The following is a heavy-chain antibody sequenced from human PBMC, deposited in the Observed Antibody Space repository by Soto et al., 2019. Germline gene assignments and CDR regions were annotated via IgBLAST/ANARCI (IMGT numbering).Heavy chain of an antibody. J-gene: IGHJ4*02. CDR2: FSHGGNT. V-gene: IGHV4-30-4*01. Sequence: QVQLRESGPGLLKPSQTLSLTCSVSGGSVSSGDYYWTWIRQSPGKGLEWIAYFSHGGNTYYSPSLKSRVTVSFNMPKTPFSLRLISVTAADTATYYFAVNGGNYNFDNWGQGTLVTVSS. CDR1: GGSVSSGDYY. D-gene: IGHD1-26*01. CDR3: AVNGGNYNFDN.